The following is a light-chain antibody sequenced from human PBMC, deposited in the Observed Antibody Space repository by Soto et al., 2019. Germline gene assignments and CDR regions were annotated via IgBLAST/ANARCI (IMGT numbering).Light chain of an antibody. CDR1: SSDVGGYNY. CDR3: SSYTSSVTYV. V-gene: IGLV2-14*03. CDR2: DVS. Sequence: QSALTQPASVSGSPGQSITISCTGTSSDVGGYNYVSRYQQHPGKAPKLMIYDVSSRPSGVSDRFSGSKSGNTASLTISGLQAEDEADYYCSSYTSSVTYVFGTGTKLTVL. J-gene: IGLJ1*01.